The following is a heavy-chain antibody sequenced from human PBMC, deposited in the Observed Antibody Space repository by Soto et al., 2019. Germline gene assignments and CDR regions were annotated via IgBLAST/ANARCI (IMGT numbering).Heavy chain of an antibody. CDR3: ARDQYYYDSSGYYYDAFDI. CDR1: GGSISSYY. V-gene: IGHV4-59*01. CDR2: IYYSGST. Sequence: PSETLSLTCTVSGGSISSYYWSWIRQPPGKGLEWIGYIYYSGSTNYNPSLKSRVTISVDTSKNQFSRKLSSVTAADTAVYYCARDQYYYDSSGYYYDAFDIWGQGAMVTVSS. J-gene: IGHJ3*02. D-gene: IGHD3-22*01.